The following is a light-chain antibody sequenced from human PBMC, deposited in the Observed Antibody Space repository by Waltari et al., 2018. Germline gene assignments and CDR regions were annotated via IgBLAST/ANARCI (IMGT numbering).Light chain of an antibody. J-gene: IGKJ4*01. CDR2: DVS. Sequence: EMVLTQSPATLSLSPGESATLSCRASQPVNRFLAWYRQQPGQPPELLIYDVSNRATDIPARFSGGGSGTDFTLTINSLQPEDFAVYYCQQRRSWPLTFGGGTKVEIK. CDR3: QQRRSWPLT. CDR1: QPVNRF. V-gene: IGKV3-11*01.